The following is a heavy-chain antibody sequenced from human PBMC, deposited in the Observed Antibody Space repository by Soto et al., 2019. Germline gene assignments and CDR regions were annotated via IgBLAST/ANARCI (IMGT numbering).Heavy chain of an antibody. CDR2: INPNSGGT. V-gene: IGHV1-2*02. D-gene: IGHD3-10*01. Sequence: GASVKVSSKASGYQFTSHYMQWVRLAPGQALVCVGWINPNSGGTKFAQKFPGKVTMTRDTSIRTAYMELSRLRSDDTAVYYCARGRTTRGHFDYWGQGTLVRVS. J-gene: IGHJ4*02. CDR1: GYQFTSHY. CDR3: ARGRTTRGHFDY.